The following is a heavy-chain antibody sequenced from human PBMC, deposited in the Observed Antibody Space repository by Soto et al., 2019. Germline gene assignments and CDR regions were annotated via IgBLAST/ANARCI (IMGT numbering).Heavy chain of an antibody. J-gene: IGHJ4*02. Sequence: QVQLEESGGGVVQPGRSLRLSCAASGFTISSYGMHWVRQAPGKGLEWVAVISYEGSNQYYADSVKDRFTISRDNSKNTLYLQMDSLRVEDTAVYHCAKLTLVRDGDPSDYWGQGTLVTVSS. CDR1: GFTISSYG. CDR2: ISYEGSNQ. V-gene: IGHV3-30*18. CDR3: AKLTLVRDGDPSDY. D-gene: IGHD2-21*02.